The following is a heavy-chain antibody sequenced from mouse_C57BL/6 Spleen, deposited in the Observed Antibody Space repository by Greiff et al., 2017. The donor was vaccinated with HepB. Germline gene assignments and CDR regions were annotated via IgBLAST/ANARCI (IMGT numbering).Heavy chain of an antibody. V-gene: IGHV5-4*01. CDR1: GFTFSSYA. CDR2: ISDGGSYT. J-gene: IGHJ3*01. D-gene: IGHD2-4*01. Sequence: EVQLVESGGGLVKPGGSLKLSCAASGFTFSSYAMSWVRLTPEKRLEWVATISDGGSYTYYPDNVKGRFSISRDNAKNNLYLQMSHLKSEDTAMYYCALFCDYGGEVWFAYWGQGTLVAVSA. CDR3: ALFCDYGGEVWFAY.